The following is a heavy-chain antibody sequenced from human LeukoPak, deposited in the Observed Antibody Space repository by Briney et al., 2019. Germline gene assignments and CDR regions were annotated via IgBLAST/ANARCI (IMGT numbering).Heavy chain of an antibody. CDR3: ARGKPYYYGSGSYYADY. CDR1: GFTFSSYS. V-gene: IGHV3-21*01. CDR2: ISSSSSYI. Sequence: GGSLRLSCAASGFTFSSYSMNWVRQAPGKGLEWVSSISSSSSYIYYADSVKGRFTISRDNAKNSLYLQMNSLRAEDTAVYYCARGKPYYYGSGSYYADYWGQGTLVTVSS. D-gene: IGHD3-10*01. J-gene: IGHJ4*02.